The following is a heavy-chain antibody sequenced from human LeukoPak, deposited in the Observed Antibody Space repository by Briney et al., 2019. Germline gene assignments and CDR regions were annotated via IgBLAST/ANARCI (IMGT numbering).Heavy chain of an antibody. Sequence: GRSLRLSCAASGFTFDDYAMHWVRQAPGKGLEWVSGISGSGGSTYYADSVKGRFTISRDISKNTLYVQMNSLRAEDAAVYYCAKDKGWGYSSYDYYGMDVWGQGTTVTVSS. J-gene: IGHJ6*02. V-gene: IGHV3-23*01. CDR3: AKDKGWGYSSYDYYGMDV. CDR1: GFTFDDYA. D-gene: IGHD1-26*01. CDR2: ISGSGGST.